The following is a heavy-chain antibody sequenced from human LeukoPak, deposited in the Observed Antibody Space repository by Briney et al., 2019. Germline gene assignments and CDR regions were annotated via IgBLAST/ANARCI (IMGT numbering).Heavy chain of an antibody. J-gene: IGHJ4*02. CDR1: GYSFTSYW. CDR2: IYPGDSDT. Sequence: GESLKISCKGSGYSFTSYWIGWVRQMPGKGLEWMGIIYPGDSDTRYSPSFQGQVTISADKSISTAYLQWSSLKASDTAMYYCARPIFDSGGYSCYFDYWGQGTLVTVSS. CDR3: ARPIFDSGGYSCYFDY. D-gene: IGHD1-26*01. V-gene: IGHV5-51*01.